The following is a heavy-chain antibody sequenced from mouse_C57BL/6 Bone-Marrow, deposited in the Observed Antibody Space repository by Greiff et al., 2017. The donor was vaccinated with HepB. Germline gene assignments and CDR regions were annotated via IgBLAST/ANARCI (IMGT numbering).Heavy chain of an antibody. CDR3: ARNEGTRVPGDVNV. CDR2: IWSGGST. Sequence: QVQLQQSGPGLVQPSQSLSITCTVSGFSLTSYGVHWVRQSPGKGLEWLGVIWSGGSTDYNAAFISRLSTSKDNAKRQVFCKMNSLQADDTAIDYCARNEGTRVPGDVNVWGTGTTVTVSA. J-gene: IGHJ1*03. D-gene: IGHD1-1*01. CDR1: GFSLTSYG. V-gene: IGHV2-2*01.